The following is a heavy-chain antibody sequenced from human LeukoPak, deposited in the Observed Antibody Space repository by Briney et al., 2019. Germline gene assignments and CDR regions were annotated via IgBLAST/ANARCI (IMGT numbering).Heavy chain of an antibody. CDR2: FFRDGVT. J-gene: IGHJ4*02. CDR1: GFSITSKY. V-gene: IGHV3-53*01. Sequence: PGGSLRLSYAASGFSITSKYMTWVRQAPGKGLEWVSAFFRDGVTSYAESVKGRFTISRDISKNTVYFQMNSLRPDDTAMYYCVTETWNDWGQGTLVTVSS. CDR3: VTETWND. D-gene: IGHD1-1*01.